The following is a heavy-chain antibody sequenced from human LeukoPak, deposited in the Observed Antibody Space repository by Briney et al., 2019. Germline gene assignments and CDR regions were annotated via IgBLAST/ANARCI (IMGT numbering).Heavy chain of an antibody. CDR2: IYYSGST. D-gene: IGHD1-1*01. Sequence: PSETLSLTCTVSGGSISSYYWSWIRQPPGKGLEWIGYIYYSGSTNYNPSLKSRVTMSVDTSKNQFSLRLTSVTAADTAMYYCARDTNWFDPWGLGTLVTVSS. J-gene: IGHJ5*02. CDR3: ARDTNWFDP. V-gene: IGHV4-59*01. CDR1: GGSISSYY.